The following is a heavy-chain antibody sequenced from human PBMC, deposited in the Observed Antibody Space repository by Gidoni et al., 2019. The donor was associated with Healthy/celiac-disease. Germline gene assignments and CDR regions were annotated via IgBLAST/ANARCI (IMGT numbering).Heavy chain of an antibody. CDR3: ARAQQTDYYYGMDV. V-gene: IGHV4-30-4*01. Sequence: QVQLQESGPGLVKPSQTLSLTCPVSAGSLSSGDYYWSWIRPPPGKGLEWIGYIYYSGSTYYNPSLKSRVTISVDTYKNQFSLKLSSVTAADTAVYYCARAQQTDYYYGMDVWGQGTTVTVSS. J-gene: IGHJ6*02. CDR2: IYYSGST. CDR1: AGSLSSGDYY.